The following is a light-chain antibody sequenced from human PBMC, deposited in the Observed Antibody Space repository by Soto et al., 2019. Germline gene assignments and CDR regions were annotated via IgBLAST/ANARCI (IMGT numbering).Light chain of an antibody. CDR1: SSDVGGYNH. CDR2: AVS. Sequence: QSALTQPPSASGSPGQSVTISCTGTSSDVGGYNHVSWYQQHPGKAPKLMIDAVSKRPSGVPDRFSGSKSGNTTSLTVSGLQAEDEAGYYCSSYASSNNWVFGGGTKLTVL. V-gene: IGLV2-8*01. CDR3: SSYASSNNWV. J-gene: IGLJ3*02.